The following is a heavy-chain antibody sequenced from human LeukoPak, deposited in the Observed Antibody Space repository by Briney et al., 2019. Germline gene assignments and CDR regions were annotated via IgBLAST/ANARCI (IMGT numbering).Heavy chain of an antibody. J-gene: IGHJ4*02. Sequence: PSETLSLTCTVFRGSISSGSYYWSWIRQPAGKGLEWIGRLSTSGSTIYNPSLKSRVTISVDTSKNQFSLKLPSVTAADTAVYYCARGKSGSGCDWGQRTLVTVSS. D-gene: IGHD2-15*01. CDR2: LSTSGST. V-gene: IGHV4-61*02. CDR3: ARGKSGSGCD. CDR1: RGSISSGSYY.